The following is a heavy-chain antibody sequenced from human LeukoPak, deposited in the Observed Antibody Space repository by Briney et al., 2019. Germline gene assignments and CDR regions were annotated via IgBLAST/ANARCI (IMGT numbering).Heavy chain of an antibody. V-gene: IGHV4-59*01. CDR2: IYYTGST. Sequence: TSETLSLTCTVSGGSISTYYWSWIRQPPGKGLEWIGYIYYTGSTSYNPSLKSRVTMSLDASKNQFSLELNSVTPADTAVYYCARDVTGSGYFDWGQGTLVTVSS. CDR1: GGSISTYY. J-gene: IGHJ4*02. D-gene: IGHD3-22*01. CDR3: ARDVTGSGYFD.